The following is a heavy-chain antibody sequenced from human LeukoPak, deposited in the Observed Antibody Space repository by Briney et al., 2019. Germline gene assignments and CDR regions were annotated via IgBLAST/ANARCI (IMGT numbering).Heavy chain of an antibody. CDR1: GFTFSDYY. CDR3: ARDPGGYCSGGSCYSVYFDY. D-gene: IGHD2-15*01. J-gene: IGHJ4*02. CDR2: ISSSGSTI. Sequence: GGSLRLSCAASGFTFSDYYMSWIRQAPGKGLEWVSYISSSGSTIYYADSVKGRFTISRDNAKNSPYLQMNSPRAEDTAVYYCARDPGGYCSGGSCYSVYFDYWGQGTLVTVSS. V-gene: IGHV3-11*04.